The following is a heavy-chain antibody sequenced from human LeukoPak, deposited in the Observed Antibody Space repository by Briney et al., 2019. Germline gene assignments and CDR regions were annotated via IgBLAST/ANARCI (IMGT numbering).Heavy chain of an antibody. D-gene: IGHD6-13*01. J-gene: IGHJ3*02. Sequence: SETLSLTCTVSGGSISSYYWSWIRQPPGKGLEWIGEIYHSGSTNYNPSLKSRVTISVDKSKNQFSPKLSSVTAADTAVYYCARVDSSSWSQAFDIWGQGTMVTVSS. CDR2: IYHSGST. CDR3: ARVDSSSWSQAFDI. V-gene: IGHV4-59*12. CDR1: GGSISSYY.